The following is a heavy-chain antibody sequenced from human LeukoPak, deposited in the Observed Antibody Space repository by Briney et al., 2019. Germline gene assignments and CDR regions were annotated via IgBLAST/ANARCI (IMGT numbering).Heavy chain of an antibody. D-gene: IGHD3-10*01. CDR3: ARDRDYYGSGSSGFDY. V-gene: IGHV1-18*01. CDR1: GYTFTSYG. J-gene: IGHJ4*02. CDR2: ISAYNGNT. Sequence: ASVKVSCKASGYTFTSYGISWVRQAPGQGLEWTGWISAYNGNTNYAQKLQGRVTMTTDTSTSTAYMELRSLRSDDTAVYYCARDRDYYGSGSSGFDYWGQGTLVTVSS.